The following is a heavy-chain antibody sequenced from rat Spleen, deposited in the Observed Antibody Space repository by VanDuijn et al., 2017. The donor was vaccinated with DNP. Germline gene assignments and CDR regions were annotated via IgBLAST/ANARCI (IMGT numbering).Heavy chain of an antibody. D-gene: IGHD1-11*01. Sequence: EVQLVESGGGLVQPGRSLKLSCVASGFTFSNYWMTWIRQVPGKGLEWVTSITTSGGSTYYPDSVKDRFTISRDNAKNTLYLQMNSLRSEDTATYYCARDRRDYGLDYWGQGVMVTVSS. J-gene: IGHJ2*01. CDR1: GFTFSNYW. CDR2: ITTSGGST. CDR3: ARDRRDYGLDY. V-gene: IGHV5-31*01.